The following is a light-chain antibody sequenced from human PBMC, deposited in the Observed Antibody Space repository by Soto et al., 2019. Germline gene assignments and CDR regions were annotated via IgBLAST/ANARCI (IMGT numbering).Light chain of an antibody. CDR3: QSYDRSLSGYV. V-gene: IGLV1-40*01. CDR2: GNS. CDR1: SSNIGAGYD. J-gene: IGLJ1*01. Sequence: QSVLTQPPSVSGAPGQRVTISCTGSSSNIGAGYDVHWYQQLPGTAPKLLIYGNSNRPSGVPDRFSGSKSGTSASLAITGLQAEYEADYYCQSYDRSLSGYVFRTGTKLTVL.